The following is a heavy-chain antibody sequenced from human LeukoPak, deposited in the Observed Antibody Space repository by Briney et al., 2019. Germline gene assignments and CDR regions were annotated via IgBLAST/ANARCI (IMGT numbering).Heavy chain of an antibody. V-gene: IGHV4-39*02. J-gene: IGHJ3*02. D-gene: IGHD5-18*01. Sequence: SETLSLTCTVSGGSISSSSYYWGWIRQPPGKGLEWIGSIYYSGSTYYNPSLKSRVTISVDTSKNQFSLKLSSVTAADTAVYYCARDFRAEVTPDAFDIWGQGTMVTVSS. CDR3: ARDFRAEVTPDAFDI. CDR2: IYYSGST. CDR1: GGSISSSSYY.